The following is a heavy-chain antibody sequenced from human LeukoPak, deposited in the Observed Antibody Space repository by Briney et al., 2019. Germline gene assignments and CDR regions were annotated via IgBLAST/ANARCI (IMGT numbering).Heavy chain of an antibody. CDR1: GFTFSSDWM. D-gene: IGHD3-22*01. V-gene: IGHV4-39*07. CDR2: IYYSGST. J-gene: IGHJ3*02. CDR3: ARVASWLHAFDI. Sequence: NPGGSLRLSCAVSGFTFSSDWMIWIRQPPGKGLEWIGSIYYSGSTYYNPSLKSRVTISVDTSKNQFSLKLSSVTAADTAVYSCARVASWLHAFDIWGQGTMVTVSS.